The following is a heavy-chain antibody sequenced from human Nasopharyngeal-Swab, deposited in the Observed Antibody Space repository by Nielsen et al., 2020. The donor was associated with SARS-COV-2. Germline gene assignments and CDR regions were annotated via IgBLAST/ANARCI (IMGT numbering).Heavy chain of an antibody. D-gene: IGHD6-19*01. V-gene: IGHV4-34*01. J-gene: IGHJ4*02. CDR3: ARQERQWLELQPHYFDY. CDR1: GGSFSGYY. Sequence: SETLSLTCAVYGGSFSGYYWSWIRQPPGKGLEWIGEINHSGSTNYNPSLKSRVTISVDTSKNQFSLKLSSVTAADTAVYYCARQERQWLELQPHYFDYWGQGTLVTVSS. CDR2: INHSGST.